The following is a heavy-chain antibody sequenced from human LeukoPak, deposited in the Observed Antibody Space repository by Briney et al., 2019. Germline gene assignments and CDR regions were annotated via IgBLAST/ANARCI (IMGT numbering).Heavy chain of an antibody. CDR2: IYPGENNI. J-gene: IGHJ4*02. CDR3: ARHITTSSTSSHFDS. D-gene: IGHD6-6*01. Sequence: GESLKISCKGSGYYFTNYWMAWVRQMPGKGLEYMGFIYPGENNIRYSPPFQGQVTISADKSINTAYLQWNSLKASDTAMYYCARHITTSSTSSHFDSWGQGILVTVSS. V-gene: IGHV5-51*01. CDR1: GYYFTNYW.